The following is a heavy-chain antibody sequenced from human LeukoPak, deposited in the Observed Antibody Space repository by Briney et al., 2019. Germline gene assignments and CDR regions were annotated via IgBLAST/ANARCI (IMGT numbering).Heavy chain of an antibody. CDR2: IYYSGST. V-gene: IGHV4-59*08. CDR3: ARQYSGYDWGSSLQLWPPFDP. J-gene: IGHJ5*02. D-gene: IGHD5-12*01. Sequence: AETLSLTCTASGGSISSYYWSWVRQPPGKGLEWVGDIYYSGSTNYNASLKSRVTISVDTSKNQFSLKLDSVPAADTAVYYCARQYSGYDWGSSLQLWPPFDPWGQGTLVTASS. CDR1: GGSISSYY.